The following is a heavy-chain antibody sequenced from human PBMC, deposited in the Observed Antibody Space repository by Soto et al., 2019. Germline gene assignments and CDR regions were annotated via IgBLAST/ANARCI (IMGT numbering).Heavy chain of an antibody. CDR3: ARDSRTYSGSYHTEYFQH. D-gene: IGHD1-26*01. CDR1: GGSVSSCGYS. CDR2: IYHSGST. J-gene: IGHJ1*01. V-gene: IGHV4-30-2*01. Sequence: SETLSLTCTVPGGSVSSCGYSWSWIRQPPGKGLEWIGYIYHSGSTYYNPSLKSRVTISVDRSKNQFSLKLSSVTAADTAVYYCARDSRTYSGSYHTEYFQHWGQGTLVTVSS.